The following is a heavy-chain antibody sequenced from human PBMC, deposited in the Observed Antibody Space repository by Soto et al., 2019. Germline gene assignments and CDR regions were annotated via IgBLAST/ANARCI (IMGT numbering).Heavy chain of an antibody. CDR1: GGSISSGDYY. Sequence: SETLSLTCTVSGGSISSGDYYWSWIRQPPGKGLEWIGDIYHLGSTNYNPSLQSRVSMSLDKSNNQFSLTLTSVTAADTAVYFCAGSYETDDYYFDYWGRGILVTVS. CDR3: AGSYETDDYYFDY. CDR2: IYHLGST. V-gene: IGHV4-39*07. J-gene: IGHJ4*02. D-gene: IGHD3-16*01.